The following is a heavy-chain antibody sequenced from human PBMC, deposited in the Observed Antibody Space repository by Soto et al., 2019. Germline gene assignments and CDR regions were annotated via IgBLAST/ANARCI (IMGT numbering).Heavy chain of an antibody. J-gene: IGHJ4*02. CDR2: IWFDGSNK. Sequence: QVQLVESGGGVFHPGRSLRLSCAASGFTFSTYGRHGVRQAPGKGLEWVAVIWFDGSNKFYADSVKGRFTISRDNSKNTVSLQMNSLRDEDSAAYYCATTGPYWGQGTLVTVSS. CDR3: ATTGPY. V-gene: IGHV3-33*01. CDR1: GFTFSTYG.